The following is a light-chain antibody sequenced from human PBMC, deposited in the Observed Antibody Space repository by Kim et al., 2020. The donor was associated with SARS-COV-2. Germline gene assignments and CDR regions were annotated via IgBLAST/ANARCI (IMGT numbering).Light chain of an antibody. CDR2: ESN. CDR3: STWDSSLSSVV. Sequence: GQKDTTCTGRGSANMGENDVAWYQQVPGTAPKLLIYESNHRPSGIPDRFAGSKSGASATLGITGLQTGDEADYYCSTWDSSLSSVVFGGGTQLTVL. V-gene: IGLV1-51*02. J-gene: IGLJ2*01. CDR1: SANMGEND.